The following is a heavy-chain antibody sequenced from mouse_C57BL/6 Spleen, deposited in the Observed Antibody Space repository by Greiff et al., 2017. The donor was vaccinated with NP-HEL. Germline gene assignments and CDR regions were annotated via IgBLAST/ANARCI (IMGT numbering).Heavy chain of an antibody. D-gene: IGHD1-1*01. CDR3: ARRVGSSFAWFAY. V-gene: IGHV1-47*01. Sequence: VKLQESGAELVKPGASVKMSCKASGYTFTTYPIEWMKQNHGKSLEWIGNFHPYNDDTKYNEKFKGKATLTVEKSSSTAYLELSRLTSDDSAVYYCARRVGSSFAWFAYWGQGTLVTVSA. J-gene: IGHJ3*01. CDR1: GYTFTTYP. CDR2: FHPYNDDT.